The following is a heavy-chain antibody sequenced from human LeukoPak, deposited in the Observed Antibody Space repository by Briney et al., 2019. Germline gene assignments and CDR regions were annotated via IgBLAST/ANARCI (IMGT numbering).Heavy chain of an antibody. CDR2: INPSGGST. J-gene: IGHJ3*02. CDR3: ATPPMVTAITTDAFDI. D-gene: IGHD2-21*02. Sequence: ASVTVSCKASGYTFTSYYMHWVRQAPGQGLEWMGIINPSGGSTSYAQKFQGRVTMTRDTSTSTVYMELSSLRSEDTAVYYCATPPMVTAITTDAFDIWGQGTMVTVSS. CDR1: GYTFTSYY. V-gene: IGHV1-46*01.